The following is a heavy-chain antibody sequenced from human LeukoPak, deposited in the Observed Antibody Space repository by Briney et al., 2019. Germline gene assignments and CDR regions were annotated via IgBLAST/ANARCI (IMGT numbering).Heavy chain of an antibody. CDR1: GGSISSGGYY. CDR2: MDDSGGT. CDR3: ARHSSGSGGVFQY. D-gene: IGHD6-19*01. J-gene: IGHJ4*02. Sequence: SETLSLTCTVSGGSISSGGYYWSWIRQPPGKGLEWIGYMDDSGGTNYNPSLTSRVTISEDTFKNQLSLKLGSVTAADTAVYYCARHSSGSGGVFQYWGQGTPVTVSS. V-gene: IGHV4-61*08.